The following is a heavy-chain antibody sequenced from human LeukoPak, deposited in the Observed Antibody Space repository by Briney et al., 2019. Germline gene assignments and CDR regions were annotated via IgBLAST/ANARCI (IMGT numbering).Heavy chain of an antibody. Sequence: GGSLRLSCAASGFTFSDYYMSWIRQAPGKGLEWVSYISGSSSHADYADSVKGRFTISRDNAKNSLYLQMNSLRAEDTAVYYCAKDRGSSSSSYYPTNYYYYGMDVWGQGTTVTVSS. CDR2: ISGSSSHA. CDR3: AKDRGSSSSSYYPTNYYYYGMDV. D-gene: IGHD6-13*01. CDR1: GFTFSDYY. J-gene: IGHJ6*02. V-gene: IGHV3-11*05.